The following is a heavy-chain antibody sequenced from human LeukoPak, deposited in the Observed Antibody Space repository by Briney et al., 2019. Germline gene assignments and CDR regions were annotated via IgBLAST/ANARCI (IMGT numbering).Heavy chain of an antibody. CDR2: INPNSGGT. CDR3: AREYYYDSSGYSRLYYFDY. D-gene: IGHD3-22*01. V-gene: IGHV1-2*02. CDR1: GYTFTGYY. Sequence: GASVKVSCKASGYTFTGYYMHWVRQAPGQGLEWMGWINPNSGGTNYAQKFQGRVTMTRDTSISTAYMELSRLRSDDTAVYYCAREYYYDSSGYSRLYYFDYWGQGTLVTVSS. J-gene: IGHJ4*02.